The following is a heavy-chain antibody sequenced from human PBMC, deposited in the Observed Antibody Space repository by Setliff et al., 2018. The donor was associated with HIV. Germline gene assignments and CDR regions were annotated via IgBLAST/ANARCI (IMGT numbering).Heavy chain of an antibody. CDR1: GFTVSSNY. D-gene: IGHD6-6*01. CDR2: IYIAATT. J-gene: IGHJ4*02. CDR3: AREEYTQYYFDY. V-gene: IGHV3-53*01. Sequence: GGSLRLSCAASGFTVSSNYMHWVRQAPGKGLEWVSIIYIAATTYYYADSVKGRFTISRDNSKNTVYLQMNNLRVEDTAVYYCAREEYTQYYFDYWGQGTLVTVSS.